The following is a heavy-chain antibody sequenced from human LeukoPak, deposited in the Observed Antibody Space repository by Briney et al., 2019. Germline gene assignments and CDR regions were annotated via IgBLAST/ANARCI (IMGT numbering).Heavy chain of an antibody. D-gene: IGHD3-16*01. J-gene: IGHJ6*02. Sequence: GGSLRLSCAASGFTFSSHAMSWVRQAPGQGLEWVSAISGSGGSTYYANSVQGRFTISRDNSKNTLYLQMNSLRADDTAVFYCAKDGAPAKYCYYYGMDVWGQGTTVTVSS. V-gene: IGHV3-23*01. CDR3: AKDGAPAKYCYYYGMDV. CDR1: GFTFSSHA. CDR2: ISGSGGST.